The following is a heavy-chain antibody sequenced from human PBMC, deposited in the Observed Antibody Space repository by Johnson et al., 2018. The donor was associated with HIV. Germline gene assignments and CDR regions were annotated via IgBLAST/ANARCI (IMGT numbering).Heavy chain of an antibody. V-gene: IGHV3-30*18. Sequence: QVQLVESGGGVVQPGKSLTLSCVASGLSFSNFGIHWVRQAPGKGPEWVAVISYDGSNKYYADSVKGRFTISRDNSKNTLYLQMNSLRAEDTAVYYCAKVGDSPDAFDIWGQGTMVTVSS. D-gene: IGHD3-16*01. J-gene: IGHJ3*02. CDR2: ISYDGSNK. CDR3: AKVGDSPDAFDI. CDR1: GLSFSNFG.